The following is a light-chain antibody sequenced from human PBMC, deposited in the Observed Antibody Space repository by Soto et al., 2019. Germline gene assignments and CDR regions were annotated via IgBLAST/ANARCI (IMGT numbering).Light chain of an antibody. J-gene: IGLJ3*02. V-gene: IGLV8-61*01. Sequence: QTVVTQEPSFSVSPGGTATLTCGLSSGSVSTSYYPSWYQQTPGQPPRTLIYGTNSRSSGVPDRFSGSILGNKAALTITGAQADDESDYYCVLYMGSGISVFGGGTKLTVL. CDR1: SGSVSTSYY. CDR3: VLYMGSGISV. CDR2: GTN.